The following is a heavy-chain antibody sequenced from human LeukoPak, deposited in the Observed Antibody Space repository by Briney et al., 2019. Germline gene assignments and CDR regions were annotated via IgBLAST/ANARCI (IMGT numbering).Heavy chain of an antibody. CDR1: GYSISSASY. CDR2: ISPSGNT. CDR3: ARRAYSDLYFDY. V-gene: IGHV4-38-2*01. Sequence: PSETLSLTSAVSGYSISSASYWGWIRQPPGKGLEWIGSISPSGNTYYNPSLKSRISISLDTSKNQFSLKLTSMTAADTAFYYCARRAYSDLYFDYWGQGTLVTVSS. D-gene: IGHD4-11*01. J-gene: IGHJ4*02.